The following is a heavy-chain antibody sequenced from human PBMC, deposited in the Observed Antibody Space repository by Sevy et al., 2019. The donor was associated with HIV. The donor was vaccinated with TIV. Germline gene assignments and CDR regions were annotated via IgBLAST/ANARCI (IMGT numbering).Heavy chain of an antibody. J-gene: IGHJ3*01. D-gene: IGHD1-1*01. V-gene: IGHV3-7*01. CDR2: VNQDGSDK. Sequence: GGSLRLSCAASGFTFRSYWMSWVRQAPGKGLEWVANVNQDGSDKNYVESVKGRVIISRDNAKNSLYLQIDSLRAEDTAMYYCAGRGWNNGFDLWGQGTMVTVSS. CDR3: AGRGWNNGFDL. CDR1: GFTFRSYW.